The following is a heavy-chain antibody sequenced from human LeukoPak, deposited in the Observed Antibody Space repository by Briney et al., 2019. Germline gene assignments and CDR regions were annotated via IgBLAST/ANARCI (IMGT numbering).Heavy chain of an antibody. D-gene: IGHD3-16*01. Sequence: KPSETLSLTCTVSGGSISSYYWSWIRQPPGKGLEWIGYIYYSGSTNYNPSLKSRVTISVDTSKNQFSLKLSSVTAADTAVYYCARADNWEGAKGDWGQGTMVTVSS. J-gene: IGHJ3*01. CDR3: ARADNWEGAKGD. CDR2: IYYSGST. CDR1: GGSISSYY. V-gene: IGHV4-59*01.